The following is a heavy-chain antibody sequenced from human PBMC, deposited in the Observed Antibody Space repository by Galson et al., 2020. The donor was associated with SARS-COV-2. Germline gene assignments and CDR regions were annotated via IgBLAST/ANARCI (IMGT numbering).Heavy chain of an antibody. V-gene: IGHV3-11*04. D-gene: IGHD2-15*01. CDR1: DFKFSDYF. J-gene: IGHJ1*01. CDR3: ARVGDCSGGICYGAEYFQH. Sequence: NSGGSLRLSCAASDFKFSDYFMSWVRQAPGKGLEWVSYISSSGSYINYADSVKGRFTISRDNAKNSLNLQMNSLRVEDTAVYYCARVGDCSGGICYGAEYFQHWGQGTLVTVSS. CDR2: ISSSGSYI.